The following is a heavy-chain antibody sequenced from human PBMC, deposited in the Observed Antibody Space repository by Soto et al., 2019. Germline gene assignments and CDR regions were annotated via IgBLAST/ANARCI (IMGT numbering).Heavy chain of an antibody. CDR1: GYTLNTYY. CDR2: IHPGGGGS. D-gene: IGHD2-21*02. J-gene: IGHJ4*02. CDR3: ARGGHIAVVTASFDY. V-gene: IGHV1-46*02. Sequence: QVQLVQSGAEVKKPGASVKVSCKPSGYTLNTYYLHWLRQAPGQGLEWMGIIHPGGGGSTYAQKFLGRVTMTRDTSTSTVFMELSSLRSADTAVYYCARGGHIAVVTASFDYWGQGTLVTVSS.